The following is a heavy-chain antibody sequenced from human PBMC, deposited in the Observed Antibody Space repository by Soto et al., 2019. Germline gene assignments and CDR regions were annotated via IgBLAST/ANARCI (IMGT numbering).Heavy chain of an antibody. CDR1: GYTFTSYY. Sequence: ASVKVSCKASGYTFTSYYMHWVRQAPGQGLEWMGIINPSGGSTSYAQKFQGRVTMTRDTSTSTAYMELSSLRSEDTAVYYCARDRGGPQGYYDIFTEAFDVWGQGTKVTVSS. V-gene: IGHV1-46*01. CDR3: ARDRGGPQGYYDIFTEAFDV. J-gene: IGHJ3*01. CDR2: INPSGGST. D-gene: IGHD3-9*01.